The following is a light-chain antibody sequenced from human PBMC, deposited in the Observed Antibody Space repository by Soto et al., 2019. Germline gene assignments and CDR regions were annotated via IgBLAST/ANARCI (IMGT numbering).Light chain of an antibody. CDR3: QQYYSSAPSWT. CDR2: AAS. Sequence: DIQMTQSPSSLSASVGDRVTITCRSSQNINNYLNWYQQKPGKAPKLLIFAASSLKSGVPSRFSGSGSGTEFTLTISSLQTDDFATYYCQQYYSSAPSWTFGQGTKVELK. J-gene: IGKJ1*01. V-gene: IGKV1-39*01. CDR1: QNINNY.